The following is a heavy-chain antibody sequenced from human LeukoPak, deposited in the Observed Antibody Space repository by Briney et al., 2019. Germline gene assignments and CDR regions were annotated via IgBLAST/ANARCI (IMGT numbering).Heavy chain of an antibody. J-gene: IGHJ4*02. CDR1: GFTFSSYA. CDR3: ARTQSSSWIITFDH. D-gene: IGHD6-13*01. V-gene: IGHV3-30-3*01. Sequence: GRSLRLSCAASGFTFSSYAMHWVRQAPGKGLEWVAVISYDGSNKYYADSVKGRFTISRDNSKNTLYLQMNSLRAEDTAVYYCARTQSSSWIITFDHWGQGTLVTVSS. CDR2: ISYDGSNK.